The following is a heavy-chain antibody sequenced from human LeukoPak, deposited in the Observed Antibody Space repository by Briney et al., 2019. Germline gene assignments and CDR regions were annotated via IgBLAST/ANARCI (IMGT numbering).Heavy chain of an antibody. CDR1: GYTFTSYG. J-gene: IGHJ4*02. CDR3: ARARSYCSSTSCYPNDY. V-gene: IGHV1-18*01. CDR2: ISAYNGNT. Sequence: GASMKVSCKASGYTFTSYGISWVRQAPGQGLEWMGWISAYNGNTNYAQKLQGRVTMTTDTSTSTAYMELRSLRSDDTAVYYCARARSYCSSTSCYPNDYWGQGTLVTVSS. D-gene: IGHD2-2*01.